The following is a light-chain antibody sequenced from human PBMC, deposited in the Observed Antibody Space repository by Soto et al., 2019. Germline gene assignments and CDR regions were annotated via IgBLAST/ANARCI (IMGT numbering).Light chain of an antibody. V-gene: IGLV2-14*01. CDR1: PIDVGGFNY. CDR3: SSSTRSSTIGYV. J-gene: IGLJ1*01. Sequence: QSVLAQPASVSGSPGQSITISCARNPIDVGGFNYVSWYQQYPGKAPKLILYDVSHRPSGVSNRFSGCKSGNTAALTISGRQADDEDAYYCSSSTRSSTIGYVFGPGTKLTVL. CDR2: DVS.